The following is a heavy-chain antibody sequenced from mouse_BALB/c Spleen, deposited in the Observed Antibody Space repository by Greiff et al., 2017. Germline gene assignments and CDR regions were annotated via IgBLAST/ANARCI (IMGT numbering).Heavy chain of an antibody. Sequence: EVKLMESGPGLVKPSQSLSLTCTVTGYSITSDYAWNWIRQFPGNKLEWMGYISYSGSTSYNPSLKSRISITRDTSKNQFFLQLNSVTTEDTATYYCARGETARAPWFAYWGQGTLVTVSA. CDR3: ARGETARAPWFAY. CDR1: GYSITSDYA. V-gene: IGHV3-2*02. CDR2: ISYSGST. J-gene: IGHJ3*01. D-gene: IGHD3-2*01.